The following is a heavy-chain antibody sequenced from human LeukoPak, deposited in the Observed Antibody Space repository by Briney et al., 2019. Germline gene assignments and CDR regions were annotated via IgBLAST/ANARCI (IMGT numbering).Heavy chain of an antibody. V-gene: IGHV4-34*01. Sequence: PGGSLRLSCAASGFTFSSYAMSWVRQAPGKGLEWIGEINHSGSTNYNPSLKSRVTISVDKSKNQFSLKLSSVTAADTAVYYCARYRTLPQNWFDPWGQGTLVTVSS. CDR1: GFTFSSYA. D-gene: IGHD1-1*01. CDR3: ARYRTLPQNWFDP. CDR2: INHSGST. J-gene: IGHJ5*02.